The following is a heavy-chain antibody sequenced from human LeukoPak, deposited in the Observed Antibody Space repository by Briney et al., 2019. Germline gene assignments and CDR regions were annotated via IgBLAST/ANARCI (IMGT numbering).Heavy chain of an antibody. CDR3: ARDLDYLGSSSSTSSYGMDV. V-gene: IGHV1-69*04. CDR1: RRTFSTYA. D-gene: IGHD2-2*01. CDR2: IMPYFGMA. J-gene: IGHJ6*02. Sequence: SVRVSCKASRRTFSTYATSWVRQAPGQGLEWMGRIMPYFGMAKYAHKFQGRGTITADQSTSTAYMELSSLRSEDTAVYYCARDLDYLGSSSSTSSYGMDVWGQGTTVTVSS.